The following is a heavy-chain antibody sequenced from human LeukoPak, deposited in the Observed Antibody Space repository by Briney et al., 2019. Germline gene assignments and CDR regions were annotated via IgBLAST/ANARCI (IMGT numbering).Heavy chain of an antibody. CDR2: IWYDGNKK. V-gene: IGHV3-33*03. D-gene: IGHD3-22*01. J-gene: IGHJ5*02. CDR1: GFIFDTYG. Sequence: GGSLRLSCAASGFIFDTYGMHWVRQAPGKGLEWVAVIWYDGNKKYYADSVKGRFTISRDNAKNTLYLQMNSLRAEDTAVYYCATQYYYDSSVPSSWGQGTLVTVSS. CDR3: ATQYYYDSSVPSS.